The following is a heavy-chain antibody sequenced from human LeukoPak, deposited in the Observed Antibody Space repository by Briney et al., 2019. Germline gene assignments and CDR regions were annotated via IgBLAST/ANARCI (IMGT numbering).Heavy chain of an antibody. CDR2: IKSKTDGGTT. J-gene: IGHJ5*02. V-gene: IGHV3-15*01. D-gene: IGHD3-10*01. CDR1: GFTFSNAW. CDR3: TTSPSDYYGSGSYYKMGDP. Sequence: GGSLRLSCAASGFTFSNAWMSWVRQAPGKGLEWVGRIKSKTDGGTTDYAAPVKGRFTISRDDSKNTLYLQMNSLKTEDTAVYYCTTSPSDYYGSGSYYKMGDPWGQGTLVTVSS.